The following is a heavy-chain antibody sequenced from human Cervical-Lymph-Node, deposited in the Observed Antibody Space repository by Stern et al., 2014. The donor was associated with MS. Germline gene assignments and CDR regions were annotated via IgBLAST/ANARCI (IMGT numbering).Heavy chain of an antibody. Sequence: QVQLQQWGAGLLKPSETLSLTCDVYDGSFSGHYWSWTRQPPGKGLEWVGEIHPSGTPYYNASLMSRVTISVDTSKNRFSLKLSSVTAADTAVYYCARGQDYSKAVDSWGQGTLVTVSS. CDR2: IHPSGTP. CDR1: DGSFSGHY. CDR3: ARGQDYSKAVDS. D-gene: IGHD4-11*01. V-gene: IGHV4-34*01. J-gene: IGHJ4*02.